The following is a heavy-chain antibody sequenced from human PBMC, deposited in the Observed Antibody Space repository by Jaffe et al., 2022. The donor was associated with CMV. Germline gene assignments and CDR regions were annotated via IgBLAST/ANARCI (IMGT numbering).Heavy chain of an antibody. CDR2: ISSNGGST. J-gene: IGHJ6*04. Sequence: EVQLVESGGGLVQPGGSLRLSCAASGFTFSSYAMHWVRQAPGKGLEYVSAISSNGGSTYYANSVKGRFTISRDNSKNTLYLQMGSLRAEDMAVYYCATPVGAMSGSDVWGKGTTVTVSS. D-gene: IGHD1-26*01. V-gene: IGHV3-64*01. CDR1: GFTFSSYA. CDR3: ATPVGAMSGSDV.